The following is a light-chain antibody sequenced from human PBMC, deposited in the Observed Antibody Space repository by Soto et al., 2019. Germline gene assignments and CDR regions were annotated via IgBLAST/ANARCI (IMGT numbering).Light chain of an antibody. CDR2: EGS. J-gene: IGLJ1*01. CDR1: SSDVGNYDL. CDR3: CSYAGTSTYV. Sequence: QSALTQPASVSGSPGQAITISCTGTSSDVGNYDLVSWYQQLPGKAPKFILYEGSKRPSGVSNRFSGSKSGNTASLTISGLQAEDEADYYCCSYAGTSTYVFGTGNEV. V-gene: IGLV2-23*01.